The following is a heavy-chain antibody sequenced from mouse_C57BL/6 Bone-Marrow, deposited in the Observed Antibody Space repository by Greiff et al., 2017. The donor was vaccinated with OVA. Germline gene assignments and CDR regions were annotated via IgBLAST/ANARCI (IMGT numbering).Heavy chain of an antibody. Sequence: EVKLVESGGGLVQPGGSLSLSCAASGFTFTDYYMSWVRQPPGKALEWLGFIRNKANGYTTEYSESVKGRFTISRDNSQSILYLQMNALRAEDSATDYCASPSGPYWYFDVWGTGTTVTVSS. V-gene: IGHV7-3*01. CDR2: IRNKANGYTT. J-gene: IGHJ1*03. CDR3: ASPSGPYWYFDV. CDR1: GFTFTDYY.